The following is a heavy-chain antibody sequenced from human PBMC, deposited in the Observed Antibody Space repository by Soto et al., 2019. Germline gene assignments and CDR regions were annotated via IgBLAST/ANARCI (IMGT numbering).Heavy chain of an antibody. V-gene: IGHV3-7*01. CDR3: ARGVYDFWSDYYGMDV. J-gene: IGHJ6*02. Sequence: GGSLRLSYAASGFTFSSYWMSWVRQAPGKGLEWVANIKQDGSEKYYVDSVKGRFTISRDNAKNSLYLQMNSLRAEDTAVYYCARGVYDFWSDYYGMDVWGQGTTVTVSS. D-gene: IGHD3-3*01. CDR2: IKQDGSEK. CDR1: GFTFSSYW.